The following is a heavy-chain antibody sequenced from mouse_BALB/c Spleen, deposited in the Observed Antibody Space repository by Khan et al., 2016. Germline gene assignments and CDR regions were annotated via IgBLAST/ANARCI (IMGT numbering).Heavy chain of an antibody. D-gene: IGHD2-1*01. CDR3: ASYGNYEGCAY. CDR2: ISYDGSN. CDR1: GYSITSGYY. V-gene: IGHV3-6*02. J-gene: IGHJ3*01. Sequence: EVQLVESGPGLVKPSQSLSLTCSVTGYSITSGYYWNWIRQFPGNKLEWMGYISYDGSNNYNPSLKNRISITRDTSKNQFFLQLNSLTTEDTATXYCASYGNYEGCAYWGQGTLVTVSA.